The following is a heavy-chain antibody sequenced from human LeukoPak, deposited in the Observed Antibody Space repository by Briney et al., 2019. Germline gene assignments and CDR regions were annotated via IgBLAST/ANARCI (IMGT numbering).Heavy chain of an antibody. CDR1: GGTFSSYA. Sequence: GASVKVSCKASGGTFSSYAISWVRQAPGQGLEWMGGIIPIFGTANYAQKFQGRVTITADESTSAAYMELSSLRSEDTAVYYCATFSGSYFSSRGSFDYYYYYMDVWGKGTTVTISS. J-gene: IGHJ6*03. CDR2: IIPIFGTA. V-gene: IGHV1-69*13. CDR3: ATFSGSYFSSRGSFDYYYYYMDV. D-gene: IGHD1-26*01.